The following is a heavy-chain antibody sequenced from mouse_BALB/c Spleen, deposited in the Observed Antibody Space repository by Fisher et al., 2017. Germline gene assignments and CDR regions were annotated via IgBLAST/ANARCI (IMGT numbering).Heavy chain of an antibody. J-gene: IGHJ4*01. CDR3: AREGRGSIYDAMDY. D-gene: IGHD1-1*01. Sequence: RFTISRDNARNILYLQMSSLRSEDTAMYYCAREGRGSIYDAMDYWGQGTSVTVSS. V-gene: IGHV5-6-5*01.